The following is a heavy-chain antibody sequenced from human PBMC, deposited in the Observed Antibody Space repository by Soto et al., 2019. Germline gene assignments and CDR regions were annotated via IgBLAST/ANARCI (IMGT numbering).Heavy chain of an antibody. D-gene: IGHD3-16*01. J-gene: IGHJ6*03. CDR1: GFTFDQYT. Sequence: EVQLVESGGGLVQPGRSLRLACAASGFTFDQYTMHSVRQAPGKGLEWVASITWHSGTIGYADSVKGRFTISRDNAKNSLYLQMNSLRGEDTALYYCAKEMITFGDFNYYYMDVWGNGTTVTVSS. V-gene: IGHV3-9*01. CDR2: ITWHSGTI. CDR3: AKEMITFGDFNYYYMDV.